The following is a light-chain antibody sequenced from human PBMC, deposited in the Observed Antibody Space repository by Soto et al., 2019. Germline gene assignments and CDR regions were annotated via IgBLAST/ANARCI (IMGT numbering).Light chain of an antibody. CDR1: SSDVGSYNL. CDR2: EGS. V-gene: IGLV2-23*01. CDR3: GSYAGSSWV. J-gene: IGLJ3*02. Sequence: QSALTQPASVSGSPGQSITISCTGTSSDVGSYNLVSWYQQHPGKAPKLMIYEGSKRPSGVSNRFSGSKSGNTASLTISGLHAEDEADYYFGSYAGSSWVFGGGTKLTVL.